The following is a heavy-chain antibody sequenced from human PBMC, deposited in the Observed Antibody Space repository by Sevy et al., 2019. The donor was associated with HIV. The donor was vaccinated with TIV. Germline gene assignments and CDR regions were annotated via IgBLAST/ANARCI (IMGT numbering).Heavy chain of an antibody. V-gene: IGHV3-23*01. CDR2: ISGSGRTT. CDR3: AKDQSSYDSNCLFYFDQ. Sequence: GESLKISCAASGFTFSIYDMNWVRQAPGKGLEWVSVISGSGRTTYYADSVKGRFAISRDNSKNTLYLQMISLRVEDTAVYYCAKDQSSYDSNCLFYFDQWGQGTLVTVSS. D-gene: IGHD3-22*01. CDR1: GFTFSIYD. J-gene: IGHJ4*02.